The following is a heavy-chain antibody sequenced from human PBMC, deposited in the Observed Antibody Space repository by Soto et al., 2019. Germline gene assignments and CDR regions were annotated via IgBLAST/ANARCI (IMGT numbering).Heavy chain of an antibody. Sequence: QVQLQQWGAGLLKPSETLSLTCAVYGGSFSGYYWSWIRQPPGKGLEWIGEINHSGSTNHNPPLKSRVTISVDTSKRPFALQLSSVTSADAAVAYCASWRSGDYYVRGRGNWFDPWGQGTLVTFSS. V-gene: IGHV4-34*01. CDR2: INHSGST. D-gene: IGHD3-22*01. J-gene: IGHJ5*02. CDR3: ASWRSGDYYVRGRGNWFDP. CDR1: GGSFSGYY.